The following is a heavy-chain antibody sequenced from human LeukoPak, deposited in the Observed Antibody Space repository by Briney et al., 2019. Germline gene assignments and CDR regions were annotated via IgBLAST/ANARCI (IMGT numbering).Heavy chain of an antibody. V-gene: IGHV1-2*02. D-gene: IGHD2-2*01. J-gene: IGHJ6*03. CDR2: INPNSGGT. CDR1: GYTFTGYY. CDR3: ARVPNADDYYYYYMDV. Sequence: ASVKVSCKASGYTFTGYYMHWVRQAPGQGLEWMGWINPNSGGTNYAQKFQGRVTMTRDTSISTAYMELSRLRSDDTAVYYCARVPNADDYYYYYMDVWGKGTTVTISS.